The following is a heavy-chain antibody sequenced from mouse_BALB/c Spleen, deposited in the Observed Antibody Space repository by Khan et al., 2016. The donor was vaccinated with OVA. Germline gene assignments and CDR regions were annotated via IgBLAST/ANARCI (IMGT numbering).Heavy chain of an antibody. V-gene: IGHV1-4*01. J-gene: IGHJ3*01. CDR3: VRDGAYHRNDGWFAY. CDR1: GYTFTSYT. CDR2: INPSNGYT. D-gene: IGHD2-14*01. Sequence: VKLQESGAELARPGASVKMSCKASGYTFTSYTIHWIKLRPGQGLEWIGYINPSNGYTNYNQKFKDKATLTADKSSTTAYLQLSSLTSDDSAVYYWVRDGAYHRNDGWFAYWGQGTLVTVSA.